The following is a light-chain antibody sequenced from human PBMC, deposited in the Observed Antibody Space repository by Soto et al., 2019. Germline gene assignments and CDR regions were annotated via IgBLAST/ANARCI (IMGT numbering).Light chain of an antibody. CDR2: DVS. Sequence: QSALTQPASVSGSPGQSITISCKGTSGDVGNYNLVSWYQQHPGKVPKLMIFDVSERPSGVSNRFSGSKSGNTASLTISGLQAEDEADYYCCSYVGSSLYVFGTGTKLTVL. V-gene: IGLV2-23*02. CDR1: SGDVGNYNL. J-gene: IGLJ1*01. CDR3: CSYVGSSLYV.